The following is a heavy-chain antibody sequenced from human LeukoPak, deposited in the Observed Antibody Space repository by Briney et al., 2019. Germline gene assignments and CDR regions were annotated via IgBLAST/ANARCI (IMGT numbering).Heavy chain of an antibody. CDR1: RFTFMQYW. Sequence: GVSLRLSCAASRFTFMQYWMDGVRDAPGKGLVWVSRINGVGTTIIYADSVKGRFTISRDNAKNTLYLQMNSLRAEDTAVYYCAKEAAGADFDYWGQGTLVTVSP. D-gene: IGHD6-13*01. V-gene: IGHV3-74*01. J-gene: IGHJ4*02. CDR2: INGVGTTI. CDR3: AKEAAGADFDY.